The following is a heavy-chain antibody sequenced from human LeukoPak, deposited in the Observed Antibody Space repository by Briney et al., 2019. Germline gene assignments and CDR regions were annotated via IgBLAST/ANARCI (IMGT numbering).Heavy chain of an antibody. J-gene: IGHJ4*02. CDR2: INPNSGCT. CDR3: ARGPPKSEHYDFWSGLPQYYFDY. CDR1: GYTFTGYY. D-gene: IGHD3-3*01. Sequence: ASVKVSCKASGYTFTGYYMHWMRQAPGQGLEWMGWINPNSGCTNYAQKFQGRGTMSRDTAISSAYMQLSRLRAEDTAVYYCARGPPKSEHYDFWSGLPQYYFDYWGQGTLVTVSS. V-gene: IGHV1-2*02.